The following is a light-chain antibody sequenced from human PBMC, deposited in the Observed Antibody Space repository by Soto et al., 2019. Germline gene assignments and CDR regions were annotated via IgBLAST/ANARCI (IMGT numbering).Light chain of an antibody. CDR3: SAYTISSTRV. Sequence: QSALTQPASASGSPGQSITISCTGTSSDVGGYNYVSWYQQHPGKAPILMIYEVSKRPSGVSNRFSGSKSGNAASLTISGLQSEVEAEYNFSAYTISSTRVFGGGNKRTV. J-gene: IGLJ2*01. CDR2: EVS. CDR1: SSDVGGYNY. V-gene: IGLV2-14*01.